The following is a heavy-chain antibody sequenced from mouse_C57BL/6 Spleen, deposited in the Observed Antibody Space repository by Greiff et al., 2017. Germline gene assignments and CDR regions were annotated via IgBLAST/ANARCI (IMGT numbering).Heavy chain of an antibody. J-gene: IGHJ1*03. CDR3: ARSYSGHFDV. Sequence: LQQSGAELVRPGSSVKLSCKASGYTFTSYWMHWVKQRPIQGLEWIGNIDPSDSETHYNQKFKDKATLTVDKSSSTAYMQLSSLTSEDSAVYYCARSYSGHFDVWGTGTTVTVSS. D-gene: IGHD2-10*01. V-gene: IGHV1-52*01. CDR2: IDPSDSET. CDR1: GYTFTSYW.